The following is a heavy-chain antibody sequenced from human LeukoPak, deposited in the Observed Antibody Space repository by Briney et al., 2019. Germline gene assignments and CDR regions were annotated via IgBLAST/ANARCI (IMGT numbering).Heavy chain of an antibody. Sequence: KASETLSLTCTVSDGSISSSAYYWGWIRQPPGKGLEWIGSIYYSGSTYYNPSLKSRVTISVDTSKNQFSLKLSSVTAADTAVYYCARLNNYYDSSGTFDYWGQGTLVTVSS. J-gene: IGHJ4*02. CDR2: IYYSGST. V-gene: IGHV4-39*01. D-gene: IGHD3-22*01. CDR1: DGSISSSAYY. CDR3: ARLNNYYDSSGTFDY.